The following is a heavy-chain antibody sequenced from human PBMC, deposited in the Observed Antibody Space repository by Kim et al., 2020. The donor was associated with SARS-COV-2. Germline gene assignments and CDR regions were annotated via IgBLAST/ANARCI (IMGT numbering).Heavy chain of an antibody. J-gene: IGHJ3*02. CDR3: VRENNRAFDI. CDR1: GFTLSLYS. Sequence: GGSLRLSCATSGFTLSLYSMNWVRQAPGKGLEWVSHISDFSTTTKYADSVKGRFTISRDNTKNSLYLQMNGLRAEDTAVYYCVRENNRAFDIWGQGKMVT. V-gene: IGHV3-48*04. CDR2: ISDFSTTT.